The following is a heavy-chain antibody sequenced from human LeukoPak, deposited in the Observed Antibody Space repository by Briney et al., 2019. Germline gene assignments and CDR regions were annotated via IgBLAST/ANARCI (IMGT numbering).Heavy chain of an antibody. CDR1: GGTFSSYA. J-gene: IGHJ3*02. CDR2: IIPIFGTA. D-gene: IGHD6-6*01. V-gene: IGHV1-69*01. Sequence: GSSVKVSCTASGGTFSSYAISWVRQAPGQGLEWMGGIIPIFGTANYAQKFQGRVTITADESTSTAYMELSSLRSEDTAVYYCARDQSSSGSKPDAFDIWGQGTMVTVSS. CDR3: ARDQSSSGSKPDAFDI.